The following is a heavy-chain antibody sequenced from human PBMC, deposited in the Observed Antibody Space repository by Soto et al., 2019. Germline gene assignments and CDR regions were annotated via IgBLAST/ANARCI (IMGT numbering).Heavy chain of an antibody. CDR1: GGSFSGYY. J-gene: IGHJ5*02. CDR3: ARDSRTGCSSTDCYMS. V-gene: IGHV4-34*01. D-gene: IGHD2-2*01. Sequence: SETLSLTCAVYGGSFSGYYRSWIRQPPGKGLEWIGEIYHSGNTRNNPSLKSRVTMSVDKSNNQFSLNLMSVTAADTATYYCARDSRTGCSSTDCYMSWGRGILVTVSS. CDR2: IYHSGNT.